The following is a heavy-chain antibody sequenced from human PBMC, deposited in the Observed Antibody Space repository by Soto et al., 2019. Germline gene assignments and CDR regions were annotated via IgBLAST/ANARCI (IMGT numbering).Heavy chain of an antibody. CDR3: ARLNPTYYYDSSGYYEAFDI. Sequence: SETLSLTCTVSGGSISSGGYYWSWIRQHPGKGLEWIGYIYYSGSTYYNPSLKSRVTISVDTSKNQFSLKLSSVTAADTAVYYCARLNPTYYYDSSGYYEAFDIWGQGTMVTVSS. CDR1: GGSISSGGYY. D-gene: IGHD3-22*01. CDR2: IYYSGST. V-gene: IGHV4-31*03. J-gene: IGHJ3*02.